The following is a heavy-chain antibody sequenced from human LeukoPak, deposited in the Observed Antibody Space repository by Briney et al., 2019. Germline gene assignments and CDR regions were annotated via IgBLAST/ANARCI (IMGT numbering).Heavy chain of an antibody. CDR3: ARGRSAWYEDY. CDR2: ISYDGSNE. J-gene: IGHJ4*02. D-gene: IGHD6-19*01. Sequence: GGSLRLSCVASGFTFSTYPMHWVRQAPGKGLEWVAVISYDGSNEYYADSVKGRFTISRDNSKNTLYLQMNSLRAEDTAVYYCARGRSAWYEDYWGQGTLVTVSS. V-gene: IGHV3-30*04. CDR1: GFTFSTYP.